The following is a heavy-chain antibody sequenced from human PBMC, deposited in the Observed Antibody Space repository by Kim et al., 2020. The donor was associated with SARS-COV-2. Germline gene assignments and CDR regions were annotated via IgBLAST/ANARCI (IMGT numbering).Heavy chain of an antibody. CDR3: ARDMRGSGWVLYYYYGMDV. D-gene: IGHD6-19*01. V-gene: IGHV3-48*02. J-gene: IGHJ6*02. Sequence: GRFTISRDNAKNSLYLQMNSLRDEDTAVYYCARDMRGSGWVLYYYYGMDVWGQGTTVTVSS.